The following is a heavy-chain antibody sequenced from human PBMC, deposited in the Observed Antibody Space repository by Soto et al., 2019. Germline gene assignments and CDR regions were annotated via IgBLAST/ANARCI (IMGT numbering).Heavy chain of an antibody. Sequence: PSETLSLTCAVYGGSFSGYYWSWIRQPPGKGLEWIGEINHSGSTNYNPSLKSRVTISVDTSKNQFSLKLSSVTAADTAVYYCARGDVITGTTRPYWFDPWGQGTLVTVSS. CDR2: INHSGST. D-gene: IGHD1-7*01. CDR3: ARGDVITGTTRPYWFDP. CDR1: GGSFSGYY. J-gene: IGHJ5*02. V-gene: IGHV4-34*01.